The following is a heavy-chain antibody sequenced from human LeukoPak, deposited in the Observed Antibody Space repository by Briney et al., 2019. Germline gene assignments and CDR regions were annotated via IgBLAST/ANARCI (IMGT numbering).Heavy chain of an antibody. Sequence: GASLLISCNSSGSMSTSYWVGWVSQLPRGRLVWGGIIFPPNSDTCYSPSFQSQVTISGDRSINPAYLKWSSLKASDTAMYYAARSGVVGRWLQYQEYYFDYWGQGTLVTVSS. V-gene: IGHV5-51*01. CDR3: ARSGVVGRWLQYQEYYFDY. J-gene: IGHJ4*02. CDR1: GSMSTSYW. D-gene: IGHD5-24*01. CDR2: IFPPNSDT.